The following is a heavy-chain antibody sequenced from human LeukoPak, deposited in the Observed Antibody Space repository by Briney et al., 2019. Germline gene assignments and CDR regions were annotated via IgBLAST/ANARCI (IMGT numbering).Heavy chain of an antibody. D-gene: IGHD3-22*01. CDR2: INPNSGGA. J-gene: IGHJ4*02. V-gene: IGHV1-2*02. CDR1: GYTFTGYY. CDR3: ARDRGVDYSDSSGYLRHALYYFDY. Sequence: ASVKVSCKASGYTFTGYYIHWVRQAPGQGLEWMGWINPNSGGANYAQKFQGRVTMTRDTSIGTAYMELSRLRSDDTAVYYCARDRGVDYSDSSGYLRHALYYFDYWGQGTLVTVSS.